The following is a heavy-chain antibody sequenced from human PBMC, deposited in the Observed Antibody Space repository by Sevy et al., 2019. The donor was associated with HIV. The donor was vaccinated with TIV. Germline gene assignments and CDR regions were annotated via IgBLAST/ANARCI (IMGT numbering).Heavy chain of an antibody. V-gene: IGHV1-24*01. CDR3: ATDRQMQYCSGGSCYGWFDP. Sequence: ASVKVSCKVSGYTLTELSMHWVRQAPGKGLEWMGGFDPEGGETIYAKKFQGRVTMTEDTSTDTAYMELSSLRSEDTGVYYCATDRQMQYCSGGSCYGWFDPWGQGTLVTVSS. D-gene: IGHD2-15*01. CDR1: GYTLTELS. J-gene: IGHJ5*02. CDR2: FDPEGGET.